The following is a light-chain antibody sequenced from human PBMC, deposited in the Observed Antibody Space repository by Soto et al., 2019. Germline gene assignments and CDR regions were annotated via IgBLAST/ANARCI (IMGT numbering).Light chain of an antibody. J-gene: IGLJ1*01. CDR3: SSYRRGSTYV. CDR2: DVT. Sequence: QCALTQPASVSGSPGQSITVSCTGTSSDVGGYNYVSWYQHPGKAPRLMIYDVTNRPSGVSDRFSGSKSGNTASLTISGLQAEDEADYYCSSYRRGSTYVFGTGTKVTVL. CDR1: SSDVGGYNY. V-gene: IGLV2-14*03.